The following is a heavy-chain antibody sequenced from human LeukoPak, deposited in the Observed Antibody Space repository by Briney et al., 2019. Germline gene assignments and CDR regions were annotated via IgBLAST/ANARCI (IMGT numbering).Heavy chain of an antibody. CDR2: IIPVFGTA. Sequence: SVKVSCKASGGTFSSYAISWVRQAPGQGLAWMGRIIPVFGTANYAQKFQCRVTITADKSTSTAYMELSSLRSEDTAVYYCARDPTVTTWVWFDPWGQGTLVTVSS. CDR3: ARDPTVTTWVWFDP. V-gene: IGHV1-69*06. D-gene: IGHD4-17*01. CDR1: GGTFSSYA. J-gene: IGHJ5*02.